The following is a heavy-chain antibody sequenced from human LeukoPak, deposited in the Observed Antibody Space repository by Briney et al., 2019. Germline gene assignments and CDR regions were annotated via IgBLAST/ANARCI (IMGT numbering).Heavy chain of an antibody. CDR2: TYYRSKWYN. CDR1: GESVSSNIAA. J-gene: IGHJ1*01. CDR3: ARESSGFHR. V-gene: IGHV6-1*01. Sequence: SQTLSLTCVLSGESVSSNIAAWNWIRQSPSRGLEWLGRTYYRSKWYNDYAPSVKSRISIDPDTSKNQFSLQLNSVTPEDSAVYYCARESSGFHRWGQGTLVTVSS.